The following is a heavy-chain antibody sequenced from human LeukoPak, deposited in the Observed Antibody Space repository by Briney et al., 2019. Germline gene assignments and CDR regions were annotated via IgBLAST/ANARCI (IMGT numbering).Heavy chain of an antibody. CDR1: GFSFNSLG. D-gene: IGHD2/OR15-2a*01. J-gene: IGHJ6*03. CDR2: ISTRSETI. V-gene: IGHV3-48*04. CDR3: ARIDGTTVFTYYMDL. Sequence: PGESLRLSCATSGFSFNSLGMNWVRHPPGKGLEWVSYISTRSETIYYAESVKGRFTVSRDDSKDSLYLQMHTLRAEDTAVYYCARIDGTTVFTYYMDLWGKGTTVTVAS.